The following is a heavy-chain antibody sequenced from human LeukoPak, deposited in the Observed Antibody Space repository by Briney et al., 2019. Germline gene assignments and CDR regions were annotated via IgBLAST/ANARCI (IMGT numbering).Heavy chain of an antibody. D-gene: IGHD1-26*01. CDR2: INPDSGGT. Sequence: ASVRVSCKASVYSFTAYYMHWVRQAPGQGLEWMGWINPDSGGTNYAQKFQGRATMTRDTSITTFYMELSRLTYDDTAFYYCARLPGIVGAWSPIDYWGQGTLVTVSS. J-gene: IGHJ4*02. CDR3: ARLPGIVGAWSPIDY. CDR1: VYSFTAYY. V-gene: IGHV1-2*02.